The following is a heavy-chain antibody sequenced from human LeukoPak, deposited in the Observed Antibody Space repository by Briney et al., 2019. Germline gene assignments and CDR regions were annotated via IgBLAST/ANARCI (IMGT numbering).Heavy chain of an antibody. D-gene: IGHD5-18*01. CDR2: INPNSGGT. CDR3: ARAVRRYSYGYPYYFDY. Sequence: ASVKVSCKASGYTFTGYYMHWVRQAPGQGLEWMGWINPNSGGTNYAQKFQGRVTMARDTSISTAYMELSRLRSDDTAVYYCARAVRRYSYGYPYYFDYWGQGTLVTVSS. J-gene: IGHJ4*02. CDR1: GYTFTGYY. V-gene: IGHV1-2*02.